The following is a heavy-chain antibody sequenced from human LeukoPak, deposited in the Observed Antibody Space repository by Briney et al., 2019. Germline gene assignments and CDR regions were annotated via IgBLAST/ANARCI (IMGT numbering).Heavy chain of an antibody. J-gene: IGHJ4*02. CDR1: GESFSGYY. Sequence: SETLSLTCAVYGESFSGYYWTWSRQPPGKGLAWIGEINHSGSTNYNSSLKSRVTISVDTSKNQFSLKLSSVTAADTAVYYCARIGRDGYNFHYWGQGTLVTVSS. CDR2: INHSGST. CDR3: ARIGRDGYNFHY. V-gene: IGHV4-34*01. D-gene: IGHD5-24*01.